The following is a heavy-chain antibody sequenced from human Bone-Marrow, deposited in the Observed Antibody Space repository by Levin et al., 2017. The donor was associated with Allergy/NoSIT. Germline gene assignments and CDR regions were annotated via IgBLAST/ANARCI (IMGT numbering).Heavy chain of an antibody. CDR2: ISYSGST. CDR3: ARDSGMDV. J-gene: IGHJ6*02. Sequence: SETLSLTCSVSGGSISSFYWSWIRQPPGKGLEWIGYISYSGSTNYNPSLKSRVTISVDTSKNQFSLRLSSVTAADTAVYYCARDSGMDVWGQGTTVTVSS. CDR1: GGSISSFY. V-gene: IGHV4-59*01.